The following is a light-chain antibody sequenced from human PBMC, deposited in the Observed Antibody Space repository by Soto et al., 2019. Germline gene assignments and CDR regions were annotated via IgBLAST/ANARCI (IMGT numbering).Light chain of an antibody. CDR3: QQYNNWPRT. CDR1: QGIRND. J-gene: IGKJ1*01. V-gene: IGKV1-6*01. Sequence: AIQMTQSPSSLSASVGDRVTITCRASQGIRNDLGWYQQKPGKAPNLXIYATSSLQGGVPSRFSGSGSGTDFTLTISSLQSEDFEVYYCQQYNNWPRTFGQGTKVDIK. CDR2: ATS.